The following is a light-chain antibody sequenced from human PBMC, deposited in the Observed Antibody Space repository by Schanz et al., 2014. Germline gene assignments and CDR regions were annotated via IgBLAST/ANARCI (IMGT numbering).Light chain of an antibody. CDR1: QSVGSD. CDR3: QQALG. CDR2: GAS. V-gene: IGKV3-11*01. Sequence: EIVLTQSPATLSLSPGERATLSCRASQSVGSDLAWYQQIPGQAPRLLIHGASSRATGTPDRFIGSGSGTDFTLTISSLEPEDFAVYYCQQALGFGQGTKLEIK. J-gene: IGKJ2*03.